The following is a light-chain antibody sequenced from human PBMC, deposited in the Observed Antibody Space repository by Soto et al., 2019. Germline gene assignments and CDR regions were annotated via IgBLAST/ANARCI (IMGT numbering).Light chain of an antibody. Sequence: DIQMTQSPSSLSASVGDRVTITCQASQDIKNSLNWYQQKPGKAPKLLIYGASKLETGVPSRFRGSGSGTDFTCTIISLQPEDIATYYCQKFDDFPPFTFGPGTRVDIK. CDR2: GAS. V-gene: IGKV1-33*01. CDR1: QDIKNS. CDR3: QKFDDFPPFT. J-gene: IGKJ3*01.